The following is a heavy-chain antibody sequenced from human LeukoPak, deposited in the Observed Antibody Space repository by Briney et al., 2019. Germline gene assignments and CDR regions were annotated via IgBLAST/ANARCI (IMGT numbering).Heavy chain of an antibody. CDR1: GFTFSTYA. D-gene: IGHD3-9*01. Sequence: GGSLRLSCAASGFTFSTYAVNWVRQAPGKGLEWVSVIYSGGSTYYADSVKGRFTISRDNSKNTLYLQMNSLRAEDTAVYYCARVPLTGGDYWGKGTLVPVS. J-gene: IGHJ4*02. CDR3: ARVPLTGGDY. CDR2: IYSGGST. V-gene: IGHV3-66*01.